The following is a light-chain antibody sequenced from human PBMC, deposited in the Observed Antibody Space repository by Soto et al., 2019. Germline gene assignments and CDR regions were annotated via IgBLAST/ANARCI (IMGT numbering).Light chain of an antibody. Sequence: QSALPQPASVSGSPGQSITISCTGTSSDVGGYNYVSWYQQHPGKAPKLMIYEVSNRPSWVSNRFSGSKSGNTATLNISGLPTEYEDDYNCSSYTSSRTPCVFVTGTKLTVL. CDR2: EVS. CDR1: SSDVGGYNY. CDR3: SSYTSSRTPCV. J-gene: IGLJ1*01. V-gene: IGLV2-14*01.